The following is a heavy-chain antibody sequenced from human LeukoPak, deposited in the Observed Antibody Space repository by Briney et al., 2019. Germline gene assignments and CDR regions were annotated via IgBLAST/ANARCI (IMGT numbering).Heavy chain of an antibody. CDR3: ASYSNYYDSSGYYSPDY. D-gene: IGHD3-22*01. J-gene: IGHJ4*02. Sequence: SETLSLTCAVYGGSFSGYYWSWIRQPPGKGLEWIGEINHSGSTNYNPSLKSRVTISVDTSKNQFSLKLSSVTAADTAVYYCASYSNYYDSSGYYSPDYWGQGTLVTVSS. V-gene: IGHV4-34*01. CDR1: GGSFSGYY. CDR2: INHSGST.